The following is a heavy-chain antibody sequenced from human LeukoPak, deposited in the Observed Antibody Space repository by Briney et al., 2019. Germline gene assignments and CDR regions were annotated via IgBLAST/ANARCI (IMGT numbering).Heavy chain of an antibody. CDR3: ATDDKYAPSS. Sequence: GGSLRLSCAASGFTFSPVWMHWVRQAPGKGLMWVSHIINDGSYTTYADSVKGRFTISRDNAKNAVYLQTNSLRAEDTAVYYCATDDKYAPSSWGQGTLVTVSS. D-gene: IGHD2-2*01. V-gene: IGHV3-74*01. CDR1: GFTFSPVW. J-gene: IGHJ5*02. CDR2: IINDGSYT.